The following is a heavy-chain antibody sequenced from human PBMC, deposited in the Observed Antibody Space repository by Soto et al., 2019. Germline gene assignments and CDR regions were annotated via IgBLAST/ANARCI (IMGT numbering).Heavy chain of an antibody. CDR3: AGALLRGYYFDY. V-gene: IGHV3-30-3*01. Sequence: PGGSLRLSCAASGFTFSSYAMHWVRQAPGKGLEWVAVISYDGSNKYYADSVKGRFTISRDNSKNTLYLQMNSLRAEDTAVYYCAGALLRGYYFDYWGQGTLVTVSS. CDR1: GFTFSSYA. D-gene: IGHD1-26*01. CDR2: ISYDGSNK. J-gene: IGHJ4*02.